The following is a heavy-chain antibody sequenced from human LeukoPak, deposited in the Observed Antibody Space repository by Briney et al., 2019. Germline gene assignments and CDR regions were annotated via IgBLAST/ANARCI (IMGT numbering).Heavy chain of an antibody. CDR3: ARELRYGGSYKGLGY. J-gene: IGHJ4*02. V-gene: IGHV7-4-1*02. D-gene: IGHD1-26*01. CDR2: SNTNTGNP. CDR1: GYTFTSYA. Sequence: ASVKVSCKASGYTFTSYAMNWVRQAPGQGLEWMGWSNTNTGNPTYARGFTGRFVFSLDTSVSTAYLQISSLKAEDTAVYYCARELRYGGSYKGLGYWGQGTLVTVSS.